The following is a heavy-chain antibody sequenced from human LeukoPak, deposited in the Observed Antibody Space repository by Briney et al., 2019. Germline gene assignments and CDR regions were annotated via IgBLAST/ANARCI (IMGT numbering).Heavy chain of an antibody. D-gene: IGHD3-22*01. CDR1: GGSVSSNY. CDR2: IYHSGYA. Sequence: SETLSLTCSVSGGSVSSNYWAWLRQPLGKGPEWIGYIYHSGYAKYNPSFKSRVTMSVDTSKSQFSLKLSSVTAADTAVYYCARDLGSGYSPYYGMDVWGQGTTVTVSS. J-gene: IGHJ6*02. V-gene: IGHV4-59*02. CDR3: ARDLGSGYSPYYGMDV.